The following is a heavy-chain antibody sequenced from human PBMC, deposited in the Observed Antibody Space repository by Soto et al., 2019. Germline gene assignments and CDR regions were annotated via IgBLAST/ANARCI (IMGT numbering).Heavy chain of an antibody. Sequence: PGRSLRLSGGDPGFSFSSYAMSGLRQAPGKGLEWVSTISGSDGKTFYADSVKGRFSISRDTSDNMLYLQMNSLRDDDTAVYYCARWSYLDYWGQGARVTVSS. J-gene: IGHJ4*02. V-gene: IGHV3-23*01. D-gene: IGHD2-15*01. CDR3: ARWSYLDY. CDR2: ISGSDGKT. CDR1: GFSFSSYA.